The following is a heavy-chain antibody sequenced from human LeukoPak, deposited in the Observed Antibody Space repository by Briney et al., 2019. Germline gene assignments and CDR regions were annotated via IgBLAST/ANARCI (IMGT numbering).Heavy chain of an antibody. CDR1: GGSISSSS. V-gene: IGHV3-48*01. CDR2: ISSSSSTI. J-gene: IGHJ4*02. CDR3: ARGGFGELFSSDY. D-gene: IGHD3-10*01. Sequence: PSETLSLTCTVSGGSISSSSYYWGWIRQAPGKGLEWVSYISSSSSTIYYADSVKGRFTISRDNAKNSLYLQMNSLRAEDTAVYYCARGGFGELFSSDYWGQGTLVTVSS.